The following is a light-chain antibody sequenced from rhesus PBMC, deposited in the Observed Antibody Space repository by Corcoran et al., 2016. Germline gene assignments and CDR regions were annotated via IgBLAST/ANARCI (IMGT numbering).Light chain of an antibody. J-gene: IGKJ3*01. CDR1: QNIYSN. CDR3: QHYYDNPFT. Sequence: DIQMTQSPSALSASVGDRVTISCRASQNIYSNLAWYQQKPGKAPKLLIYAASSLQTGIPSRFSGSGTWTDFPPTSSSLQPEYSAAYYCQHYYDNPFTFGPGTKLDIK. CDR2: AAS. V-gene: IGKV1S12*01.